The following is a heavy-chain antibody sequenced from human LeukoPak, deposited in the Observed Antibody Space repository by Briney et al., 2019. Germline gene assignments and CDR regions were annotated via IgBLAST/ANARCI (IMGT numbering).Heavy chain of an antibody. Sequence: SETLSLTCTVSGGSISSGGYYWSWIRQHPGKGLEWIGYIYYSGSTYYNPSLKSRVTISVDTSKNQFSLKLSSVTVADTAVYYCVRDGLLGGGYFDYWGQGTLVTVSS. V-gene: IGHV4-31*03. CDR1: GGSISSGGYY. D-gene: IGHD2-15*01. CDR2: IYYSGST. J-gene: IGHJ4*02. CDR3: VRDGLLGGGYFDY.